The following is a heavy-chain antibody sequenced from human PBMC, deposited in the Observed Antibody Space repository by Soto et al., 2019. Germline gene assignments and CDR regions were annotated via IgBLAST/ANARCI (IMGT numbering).Heavy chain of an antibody. CDR1: GFTFSSYS. D-gene: IGHD4-17*01. CDR3: AGSTVTFNHYYYYMDV. V-gene: IGHV3-48*01. J-gene: IGHJ6*03. Sequence: EVQLVESGGGLVQPGGSLRLSCAASGFTFSSYSMNWVRQAPGKGLEWVSYISSSSSTIYYADSVKGRFTISRDNAKNSLYLQMNSLRAEDTAVYYCAGSTVTFNHYYYYMDVWGKGTTVTVSS. CDR2: ISSSSSTI.